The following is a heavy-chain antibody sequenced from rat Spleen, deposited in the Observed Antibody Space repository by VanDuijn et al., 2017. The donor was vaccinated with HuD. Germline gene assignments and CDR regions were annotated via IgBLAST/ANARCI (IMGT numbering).Heavy chain of an antibody. CDR1: GLSLTSNS. CDR3: ARHEVPGLFAY. J-gene: IGHJ3*01. D-gene: IGHD1-4*01. CDR2: IWSGGST. Sequence: QVQLKESGPGLVQPSQTLSLTCTVSGLSLTSNSISWIRQPPGKGLGWMGAIWSGGSTYYNSALKSRLSISRDTSKSQVFLKMNSLQTEDTGTYYCARHEVPGLFAYWGQGTLVTVSS. V-gene: IGHV2-47*01.